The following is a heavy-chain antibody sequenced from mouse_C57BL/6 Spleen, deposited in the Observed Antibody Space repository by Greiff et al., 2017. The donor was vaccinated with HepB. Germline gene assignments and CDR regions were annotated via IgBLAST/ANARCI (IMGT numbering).Heavy chain of an antibody. J-gene: IGHJ4*01. V-gene: IGHV5-17*01. D-gene: IGHD1-1*01. Sequence: EVKLMESGGGLVKPGGSLKLSCAASGFTFSDYGMHWVRQAPEKGLEWVAYISSGSSTIYYADTVKGRFTISRDNAKNTLFLQMTSLRSEETAMYYCARSYYYGSSPYAMDYWGQGTSVTVSS. CDR3: ARSYYYGSSPYAMDY. CDR1: GFTFSDYG. CDR2: ISSGSSTI.